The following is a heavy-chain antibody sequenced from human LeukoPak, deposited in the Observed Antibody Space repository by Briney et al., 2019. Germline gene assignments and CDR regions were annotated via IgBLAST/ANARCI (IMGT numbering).Heavy chain of an antibody. Sequence: PSETLSLTCTVSGGSISSYYWSWVRQPPGKGLEWIGYIYATGSTNYNPSLKSRVTISVDTSKNQFSLNLRSVTAADTAVYYCGVHGSVRSPLGPWGQGTLVTVSS. D-gene: IGHD3-10*01. J-gene: IGHJ5*02. CDR1: GGSISSYY. V-gene: IGHV4-4*09. CDR3: GVHGSVRSPLGP. CDR2: IYATGST.